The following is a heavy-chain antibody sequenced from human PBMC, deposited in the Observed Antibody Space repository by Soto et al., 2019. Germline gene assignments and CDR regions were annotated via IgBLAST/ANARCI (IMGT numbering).Heavy chain of an antibody. CDR1: GGSISSYY. J-gene: IGHJ6*03. CDR2: IYYSGST. CDR3: AKWGVKYDYYYYYYMDV. D-gene: IGHD2-2*01. Sequence: SETLSLTCTVSGGSISSYYWSWIRQPPGKGLEWIGYIYYSGSTNYNPSLKSRVTISVDTSKNQFSLKLSSVTAADTAVYYCAKWGVKYDYYYYYYMDVWGKGTTVTVSS. V-gene: IGHV4-59*01.